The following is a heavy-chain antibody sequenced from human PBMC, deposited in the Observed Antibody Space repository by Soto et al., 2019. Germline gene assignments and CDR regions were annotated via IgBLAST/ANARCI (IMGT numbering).Heavy chain of an antibody. D-gene: IGHD2-2*01. Sequence: EVQLLESGGGLVQPGGSLRLSCAASVFTFSSYAMSWVRRAPGKGLEWVSAISGSGGSTYYADSVKGRFTISRDNSKNTLYLQMNSLRAEDTAVYYCAKREGRVVLAALDYWVQGTLVTVSS. CDR2: ISGSGGST. J-gene: IGHJ4*02. CDR3: AKREGRVVLAALDY. V-gene: IGHV3-23*01. CDR1: VFTFSSYA.